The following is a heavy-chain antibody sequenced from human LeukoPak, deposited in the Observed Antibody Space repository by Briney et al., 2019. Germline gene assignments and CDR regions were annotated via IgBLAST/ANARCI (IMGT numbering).Heavy chain of an antibody. V-gene: IGHV4-34*01. CDR3: ARRRIAVAGKPSWFDP. J-gene: IGHJ5*02. CDR1: GGSFSGYY. Sequence: PSETLSLTCAVYGGSFSGYYWSWIRQPPGKGLEWIGEINHSGSTNYNPSLKSRVTISVDTSKNQFSLKLSSVTAADTAVYYCARRRIAVAGKPSWFDPSGQGTLVTVSS. D-gene: IGHD6-19*01. CDR2: INHSGST.